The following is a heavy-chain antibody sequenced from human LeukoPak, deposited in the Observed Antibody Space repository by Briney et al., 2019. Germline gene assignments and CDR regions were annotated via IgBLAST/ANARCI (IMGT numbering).Heavy chain of an antibody. J-gene: IGHJ4*02. CDR2: IYYSGST. CDR3: ARGYYDSSGYDTLDY. CDR1: GGSISSSGYY. D-gene: IGHD3-22*01. Sequence: SETLSLTCTVSGGSISSSGYYWGWIRQPPGKGLEWIGSIYYSGSTYYNPSLKSRVTISVDTSKNQFSLKLSSVTAADTAVYYCARGYYDSSGYDTLDYWGQGTLVTVSS. V-gene: IGHV4-39*01.